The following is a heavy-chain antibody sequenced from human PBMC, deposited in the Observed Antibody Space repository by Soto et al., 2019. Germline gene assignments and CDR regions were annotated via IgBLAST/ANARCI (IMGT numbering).Heavy chain of an antibody. CDR3: TKEGGNIVATGYYSVMDV. CDR2: IKSKTDGGTT. CDR1: GFTFSNAW. J-gene: IGHJ6*02. Sequence: GVSLRPSCAASGFTFSNAWMSWVRPAPGKGLEQVGRIKSKTDGGTTDYAAPVKGIFTIARDDSKNTLYLQMNSLKTEDKAVYYCTKEGGNIVATGYYSVMDVWAQGTRVTVSS. D-gene: IGHD5-12*01. V-gene: IGHV3-15*01.